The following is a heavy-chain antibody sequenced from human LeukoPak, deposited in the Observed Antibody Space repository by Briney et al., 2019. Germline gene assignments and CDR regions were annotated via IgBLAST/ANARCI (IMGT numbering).Heavy chain of an antibody. J-gene: IGHJ3*02. Sequence: SVKVSCKASRDTFTRCAFSWVRQAPGQGLEWMGGIIPIDGTANFGQKFQGRVTITADESTSTAYMELSSLRSEDMAVYYCARDPGSPVRAFDIWGQGTMVTVSS. CDR1: RDTFTRCA. D-gene: IGHD3-10*01. CDR3: ARDPGSPVRAFDI. CDR2: IIPIDGTA. V-gene: IGHV1-69*01.